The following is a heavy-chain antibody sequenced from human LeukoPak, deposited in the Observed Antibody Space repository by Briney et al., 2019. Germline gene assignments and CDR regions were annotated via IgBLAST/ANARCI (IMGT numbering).Heavy chain of an antibody. V-gene: IGHV4-59*01. J-gene: IGHJ4*02. CDR1: GASISSYY. CDR2: IYYSEIT. D-gene: IGHD6-6*01. Sequence: SETLSLTCTVSGASISSYYWSWIRQPPGKGLEWIGYIYYSEITNYNPSLKSRVTISADTSKNQFSLKLSSVTAADTAVYYCARIYSSSSKADYWGQGTLVTVSS. CDR3: ARIYSSSSKADY.